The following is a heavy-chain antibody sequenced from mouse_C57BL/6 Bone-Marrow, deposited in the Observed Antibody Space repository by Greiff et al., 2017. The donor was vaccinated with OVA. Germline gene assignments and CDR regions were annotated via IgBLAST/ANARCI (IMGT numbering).Heavy chain of an antibody. Sequence: VQLQQPGTELVKPGASVKLSCKASGYTFTSYWMHWVKQRPGQGLEWIGNINPSNGGTNYNEKFKSKATLTVDKSSSTAYMQLSSLTSEDSAVYYCARSVADYEGEAWFAYWGQGTLVTVSA. J-gene: IGHJ3*01. V-gene: IGHV1-53*01. D-gene: IGHD2-4*01. CDR1: GYTFTSYW. CDR3: ARSVADYEGEAWFAY. CDR2: INPSNGGT.